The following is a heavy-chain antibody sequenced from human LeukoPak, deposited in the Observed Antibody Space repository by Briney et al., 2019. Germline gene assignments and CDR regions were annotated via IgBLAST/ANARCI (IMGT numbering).Heavy chain of an antibody. Sequence: SETLSLTCTVSGGSISSGSYYWSWIRQPAGTGLEWIGRIYTSGSTNYNPSLKSRVTISVDTSKNQFSLKLSSVTAADTAVYYCAREELDCSGGSCYTGDFDCWGQGTLVTVSS. V-gene: IGHV4-61*02. J-gene: IGHJ4*02. D-gene: IGHD2-15*01. CDR3: AREELDCSGGSCYTGDFDC. CDR1: GGSISSGSYY. CDR2: IYTSGST.